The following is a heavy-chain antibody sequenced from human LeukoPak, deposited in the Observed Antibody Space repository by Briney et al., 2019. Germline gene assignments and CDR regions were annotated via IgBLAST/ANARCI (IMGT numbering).Heavy chain of an antibody. D-gene: IGHD3-10*01. Sequence: PGGALRLSCAASGFTFSSYSMTWVRQAPGKGLEWVSVISSSGGATYYADSVKGRFTISRDNSKNTLYLQMNSLRAEDTAVYYCARAAMVRGVDYFDSWGQGTLVTPSA. CDR1: GFTFSSYS. J-gene: IGHJ4*02. V-gene: IGHV3-23*01. CDR3: ARAAMVRGVDYFDS. CDR2: ISSSGGAT.